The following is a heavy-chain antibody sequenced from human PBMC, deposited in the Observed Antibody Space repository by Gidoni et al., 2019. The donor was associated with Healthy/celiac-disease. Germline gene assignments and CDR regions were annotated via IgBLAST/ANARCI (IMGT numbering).Heavy chain of an antibody. V-gene: IGHV5-51*01. CDR3: ARHRGYSSSWLNGMDV. CDR1: GSSFTSSW. J-gene: IGHJ6*02. Sequence: EVQLVQSGAEVKKPWESLKISCKGSGSSFTSSWIGWVRQMPGKGLEWMGIIYPGDSDTRYSPSFQGQVTISADKSISTAYLQWSSLKASDTAMYYCARHRGYSSSWLNGMDVWGQGTTVTVSS. D-gene: IGHD6-13*01. CDR2: IYPGDSDT.